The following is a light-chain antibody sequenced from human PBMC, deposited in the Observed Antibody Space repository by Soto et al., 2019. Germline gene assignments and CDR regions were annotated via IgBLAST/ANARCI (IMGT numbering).Light chain of an antibody. CDR2: GAS. CDR3: HYGNSPPWT. V-gene: IGKV3-20*01. J-gene: IGKJ1*01. CDR1: QSISSSS. Sequence: EIVLTQSPCTLSLSPGERSTLSCRASQSISSSSLAWYQQKPGQAPRLLICGASSRATGIPDRFSVSGSGTDFTLSIRSLEPEDFALYYCHYGNSPPWTFGQGTKVDIK.